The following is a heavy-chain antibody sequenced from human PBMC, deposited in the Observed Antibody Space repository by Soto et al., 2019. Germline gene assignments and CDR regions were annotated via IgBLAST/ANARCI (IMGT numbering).Heavy chain of an antibody. D-gene: IGHD2-21*02. Sequence: EVQLLESGGGLVQPGGSLRLSCAASGFTFSSYAMSWVRQAPGKGLEWVSAISGSGGSTYYADSVKGRFTIFRDNSKNTLYLQMNSLRAEDTAVYYCAKSLISLVVVTAPFDYWGQGTLVTVSS. CDR2: ISGSGGST. CDR1: GFTFSSYA. J-gene: IGHJ4*02. CDR3: AKSLISLVVVTAPFDY. V-gene: IGHV3-23*01.